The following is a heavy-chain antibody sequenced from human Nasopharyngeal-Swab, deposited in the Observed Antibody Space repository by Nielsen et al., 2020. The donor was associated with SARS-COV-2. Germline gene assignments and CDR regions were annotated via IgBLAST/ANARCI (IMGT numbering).Heavy chain of an antibody. D-gene: IGHD3-3*01. CDR3: AAGETSTYYDFWSGYLTGGGAFDI. CDR1: GFTFTSSA. V-gene: IGHV1-58*02. CDR2: IVVGSGNT. Sequence: SVKVSCKASGFTFTSSAMQWVRRARGQRLEWIGWIVVGSGNTNYAQKFQERVTITRDMSTSTAYMELSSLRSEDTAVYYCAAGETSTYYDFWSGYLTGGGAFDIWGQGTMVTVSS. J-gene: IGHJ3*02.